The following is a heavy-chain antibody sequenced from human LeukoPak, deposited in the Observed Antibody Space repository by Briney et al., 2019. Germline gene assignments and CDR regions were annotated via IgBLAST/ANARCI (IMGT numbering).Heavy chain of an antibody. V-gene: IGHV4-59*01. CDR2: IYYSGST. D-gene: IGHD3-10*01. CDR3: ARDGALSY. Sequence: SETLSLTCTVSGGSISSYYWSWIRQPPGKGLEWIGYIYYSGSTNYNPSLKSRVTISIDTSKNQFSLKLSSVTAADTAVYYCARDGALSYWGQGTLVTVSS. J-gene: IGHJ4*02. CDR1: GGSISSYY.